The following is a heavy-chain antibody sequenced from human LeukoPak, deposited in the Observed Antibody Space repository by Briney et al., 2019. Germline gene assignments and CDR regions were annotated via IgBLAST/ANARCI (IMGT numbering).Heavy chain of an antibody. D-gene: IGHD5-18*01. J-gene: IGHJ4*02. CDR1: GFTFSSYS. V-gene: IGHV3-21*01. CDR3: ARGGRYSYGPFDY. Sequence: PGGSLRLSCAASGFTFSSYSMNWVRQAPGKGLEWVSSISSSSSYIYYADSVKGRFTISRDNAKNSLYLQMNSLRAEDTAVYYCARGGRYSYGPFDYWGQGTLVTVSS. CDR2: ISSSSSYI.